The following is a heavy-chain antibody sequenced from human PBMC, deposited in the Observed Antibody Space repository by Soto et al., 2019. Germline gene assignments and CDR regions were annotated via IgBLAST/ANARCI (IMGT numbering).Heavy chain of an antibody. CDR2: ISYDGSNK. CDR1: GFTFSSYG. J-gene: IGHJ4*02. Sequence: QVQLVESGGGVVQPGRSLRLSCAASGFTFSSYGMHWVRQAPGKGLEWVAVISYDGSNKYYADSVKGRFTISRDNSKNTLYLQMNSLRAEDTAVYYCAKDQAAGGYSYGQIDYWGQGTLVTVSS. D-gene: IGHD5-18*01. CDR3: AKDQAAGGYSYGQIDY. V-gene: IGHV3-30*18.